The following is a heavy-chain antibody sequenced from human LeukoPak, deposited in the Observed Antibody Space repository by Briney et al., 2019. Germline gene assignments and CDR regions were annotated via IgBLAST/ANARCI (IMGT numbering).Heavy chain of an antibody. Sequence: GGSLRLSCAASGFTFSDYYMSWVRQAPGKGLEWVSYISRSGSTIYYADSVKGRFTISRDNAKNSLYLQMNSLRAEDTAVYYCARDGYNSHFDYWGQGTLVTVSS. J-gene: IGHJ4*02. CDR1: GFTFSDYY. CDR2: ISRSGSTI. CDR3: ARDGYNSHFDY. V-gene: IGHV3-11*04. D-gene: IGHD5-24*01.